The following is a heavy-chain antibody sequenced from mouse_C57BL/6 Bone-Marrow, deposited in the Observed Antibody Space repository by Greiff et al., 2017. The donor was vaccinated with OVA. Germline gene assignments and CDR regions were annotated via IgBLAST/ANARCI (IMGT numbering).Heavy chain of an antibody. Sequence: QVQLKQSGAELVRPGTSVKVSCKASGYAFTNYLIEWVKQRPGQGLEWIGVINPGSGGTNYNEKFKGKATLTADKSSSTAYMQLSSLTSEDSAVYFCARSWLHPPWFAYWGQGTLVTVSA. J-gene: IGHJ3*01. CDR2: INPGSGGT. V-gene: IGHV1-54*01. CDR1: GYAFTNYL. CDR3: ARSWLHPPWFAY.